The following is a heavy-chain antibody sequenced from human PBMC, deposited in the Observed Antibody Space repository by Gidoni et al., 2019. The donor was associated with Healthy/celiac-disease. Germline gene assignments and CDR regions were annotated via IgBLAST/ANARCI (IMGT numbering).Heavy chain of an antibody. V-gene: IGHV1-2*04. CDR1: GYTFTGYY. J-gene: IGHJ6*02. D-gene: IGHD6-13*01. CDR3: AVAGIAAAEGYGMDV. Sequence: QVQLVQSGAEVKKPGASVKVSCKASGYTFTGYYMHWVRQAPGQGLEWMGRINPNSGGTNYAQKFQGWVTMTRDTSISTAYMELSRLRSDDTAVYYCAVAGIAAAEGYGMDVWGQGTTVTVSS. CDR2: INPNSGGT.